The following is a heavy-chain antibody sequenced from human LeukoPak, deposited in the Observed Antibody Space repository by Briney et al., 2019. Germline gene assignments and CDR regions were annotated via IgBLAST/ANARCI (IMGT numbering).Heavy chain of an antibody. Sequence: GASVKVSCKASGGTFSSYAISWLRQAPGQGLEWMGRIIPILGIANYAQKFQGRVTITADKSTSTAYMELSSLRSEDTAVYYCARVGPIPRVAAEGWFDPWGQGTLVTVSS. V-gene: IGHV1-69*04. D-gene: IGHD2-15*01. CDR3: ARVGPIPRVAAEGWFDP. J-gene: IGHJ5*02. CDR1: GGTFSSYA. CDR2: IIPILGIA.